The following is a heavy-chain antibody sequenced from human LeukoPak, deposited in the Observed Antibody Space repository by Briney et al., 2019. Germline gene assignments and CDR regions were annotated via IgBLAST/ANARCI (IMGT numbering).Heavy chain of an antibody. Sequence: SETLSLTCTVSGGSISSYYWSWIRQPPGKGLEWIGYIYYSGSTNYNPSLKSRATISVDTSKNQFSLKLSSVTAADTAVYYCARALYYDSSGYLDYWGQGTLVTVSS. J-gene: IGHJ4*02. CDR1: GGSISSYY. D-gene: IGHD3-22*01. V-gene: IGHV4-59*01. CDR2: IYYSGST. CDR3: ARALYYDSSGYLDY.